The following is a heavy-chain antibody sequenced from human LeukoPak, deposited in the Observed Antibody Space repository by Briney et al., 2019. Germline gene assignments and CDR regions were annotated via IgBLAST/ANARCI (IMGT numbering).Heavy chain of an antibody. CDR2: INWNGGST. Sequence: GGSLRLSXAASAFTFDDYGMTWVRQAPGKGLEWVSGINWNGGSTGYAVSVKGRLTISRDSAKNSLYLQMNSLRAEDTALYYCATDLGYKDYVSAFDIWGQGTMVTVSS. J-gene: IGHJ3*02. V-gene: IGHV3-20*04. D-gene: IGHD5-24*01. CDR3: ATDLGYKDYVSAFDI. CDR1: AFTFDDYG.